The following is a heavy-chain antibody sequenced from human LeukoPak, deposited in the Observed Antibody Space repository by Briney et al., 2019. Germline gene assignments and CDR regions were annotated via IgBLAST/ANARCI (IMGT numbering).Heavy chain of an antibody. CDR1: GGSISSGDYY. V-gene: IGHV4-30-4*08. J-gene: IGHJ3*02. D-gene: IGHD2-2*01. CDR3: ARAWPRDCSSTSCHDAFDI. Sequence: SQTLSLTCTVSGGSISSGDYYWSWIRQPPGKGLEWIGYIYYSGSTYYNPSLKSRVTISVDTSKNQFSLKLSSVTAADTAVYYCARAWPRDCSSTSCHDAFDIWGQGTMVTVSS. CDR2: IYYSGST.